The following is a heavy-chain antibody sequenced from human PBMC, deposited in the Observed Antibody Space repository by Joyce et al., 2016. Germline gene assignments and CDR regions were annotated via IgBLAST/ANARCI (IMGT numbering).Heavy chain of an antibody. CDR3: ARFLYGDHSYYSDY. CDR2: IDWRDNK. J-gene: IGHJ4*02. D-gene: IGHD2-21*02. V-gene: IGHV2-70*01. Sequence: QVTLRESGPPLMRPTQTLTLTCSFSGFSLTISGMCVIWIRQPPGKALEWLALIDWRDNKYYSVSLKTRLTISRDTSRDQVVLTLTNVDPVDTATYHCARFLYGDHSYYSDYWGQGTPVTVSS. CDR1: GFSLTISGMC.